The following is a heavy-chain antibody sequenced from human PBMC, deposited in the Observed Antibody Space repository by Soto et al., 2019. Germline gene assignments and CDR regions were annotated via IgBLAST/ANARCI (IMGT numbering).Heavy chain of an antibody. J-gene: IGHJ5*02. CDR1: GYSFTSYW. CDR2: IDPSDSYT. V-gene: IGHV5-10-1*01. CDR3: ARHSDIVVVPAEGNWFDP. Sequence: GESLKISCKGSGYSFTSYWISWVRQMPGKGLEWMGRIDPSDSYTNYSPSFQGHVTISADKSISTAYLQWSSLKASDTAMYYCARHSDIVVVPAEGNWFDPWGQGTLVTVSS. D-gene: IGHD2-2*01.